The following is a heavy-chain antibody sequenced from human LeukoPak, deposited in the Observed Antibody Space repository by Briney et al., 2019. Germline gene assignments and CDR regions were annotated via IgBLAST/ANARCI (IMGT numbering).Heavy chain of an antibody. V-gene: IGHV4-39*07. CDR2: IYYSGST. CDR1: GGSISSSNYY. Sequence: SETLSLTCTVSGGSISSSNYYWGWIRQPPGKGLEWIGSIYYSGSTYYNPSLKSRVTISVDTSKNQFSLKLSSVTAADTAVYYCARPYGSGSYSPFLHWGQGTLVTVSS. D-gene: IGHD3-10*01. J-gene: IGHJ4*02. CDR3: ARPYGSGSYSPFLH.